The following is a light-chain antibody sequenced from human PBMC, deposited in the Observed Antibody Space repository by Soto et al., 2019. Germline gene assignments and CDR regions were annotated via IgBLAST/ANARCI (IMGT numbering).Light chain of an antibody. V-gene: IGLV2-14*01. CDR3: SSYTSSSTWV. CDR1: SSDIGGYNY. Sequence: QSVLTQPASVSGSPGQSITISCIGSSSDIGGYNYVSWHQQHPGKAPKLMIYEASNRPSGVSNRFSGSKSASRASLTISGLQAEDEADYYCSSYTSSSTWVFGGGTKVTVL. J-gene: IGLJ3*02. CDR2: EAS.